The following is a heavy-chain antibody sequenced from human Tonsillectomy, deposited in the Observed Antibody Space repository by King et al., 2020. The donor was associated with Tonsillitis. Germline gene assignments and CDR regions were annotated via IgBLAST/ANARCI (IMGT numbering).Heavy chain of an antibody. CDR1: GFAFRSYG. D-gene: IGHD6-19*01. CDR2: ISYDATRE. CDR3: ARERLYSSLCGRDH. Sequence: VQLVESGGGVVQPGRSLRLSCVSSGFAFRSYGMHWVRQAPGKGLEWVAVISYDATRENYADSAKGRFTISRDNSKNTLYLQMNSLRAEDTAVYYCARERLYSSLCGRDHWRRGSRDSVSS. V-gene: IGHV3-33*05. J-gene: IGHJ4*02.